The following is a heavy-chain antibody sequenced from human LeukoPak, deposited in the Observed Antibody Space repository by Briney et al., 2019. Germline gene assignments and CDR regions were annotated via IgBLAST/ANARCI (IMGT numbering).Heavy chain of an antibody. D-gene: IGHD3-9*01. CDR3: ARGLRYFDWLPGY. CDR2: ISSSCKTI. V-gene: IGHV3-48*03. CDR1: GFTFSSFE. J-gene: IGHJ4*02. Sequence: GGSLRLSCAASGFTFSSFEMNWVRQAPGKGLEWVSYISSSCKTIYYAESVKGRFTISRDNAKSSLSLQMNSLRAEDTALYYCARGLRYFDWLPGYWGQGTLVTVSS.